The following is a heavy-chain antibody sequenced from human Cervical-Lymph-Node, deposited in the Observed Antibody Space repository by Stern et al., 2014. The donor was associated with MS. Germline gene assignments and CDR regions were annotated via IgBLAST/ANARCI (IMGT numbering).Heavy chain of an antibody. V-gene: IGHV1-69*01. Sequence: QVQLVQSGAEVKKPGSSVKVSCQASGGTLISYPISWVRQAPGQGLEWLGGIMPVLGTSNYAHKFQGRVTITADESTTTIYMELRSLKSEDTAVYYCARHLGGHESGWFDPWGQGTLVTVSS. J-gene: IGHJ5*02. CDR1: GGTLISYP. D-gene: IGHD3-16*01. CDR2: IMPVLGTS. CDR3: ARHLGGHESGWFDP.